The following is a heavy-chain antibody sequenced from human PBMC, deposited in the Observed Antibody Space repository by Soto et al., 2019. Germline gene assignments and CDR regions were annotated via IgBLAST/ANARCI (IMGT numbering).Heavy chain of an antibody. CDR2: TYYRSRWYN. J-gene: IGHJ6*03. D-gene: IGHD1-7*01. V-gene: IGHV6-1*01. CDR1: GDSVSINSAA. CDR3: AGTTSHQWYYMDV. Sequence: SQTLSLTCDISGDSVSINSAAWNWIRLSPSRGLEWLARTYYRSRWYNDYAVSVRSRITVNPDTSKNQFSLQLTSVTPEDTAVYYCAGTTSHQWYYMDVWGKGTTVTVSS.